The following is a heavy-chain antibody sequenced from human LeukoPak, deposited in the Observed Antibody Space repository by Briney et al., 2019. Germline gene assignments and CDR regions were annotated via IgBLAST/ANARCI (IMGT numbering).Heavy chain of an antibody. CDR2: INHSGST. Sequence: SETLSLTCAVYGGSFSGYYWSWIRQPPGKGLEWIGEINHSGSTNYNPSLKSRVTISVDTSKNQFSLKVSSVTAAYKGVYYCARGHRDYDILTGYYYNYWGQGTLVSVSS. D-gene: IGHD3-9*01. CDR3: ARGHRDYDILTGYYYNY. V-gene: IGHV4-34*01. J-gene: IGHJ4*02. CDR1: GGSFSGYY.